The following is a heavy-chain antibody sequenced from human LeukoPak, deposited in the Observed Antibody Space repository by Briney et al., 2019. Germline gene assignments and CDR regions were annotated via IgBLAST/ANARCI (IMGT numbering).Heavy chain of an antibody. D-gene: IGHD1-26*01. J-gene: IGHJ4*02. CDR2: ISSSGSTI. V-gene: IGHV3-48*03. Sequence: PGGSLRLSCAASGFTFSSYEMNWVCQAPGKGMEWVSYISSSGSTIYYADSVKGRFTISRDNAKNSLSLQMNSLRAEDTAVYYCATYSGSYGFDYWGQGTLVTVSS. CDR1: GFTFSSYE. CDR3: ATYSGSYGFDY.